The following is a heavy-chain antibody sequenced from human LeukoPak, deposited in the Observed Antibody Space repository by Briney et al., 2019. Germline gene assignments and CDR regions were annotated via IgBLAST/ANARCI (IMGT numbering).Heavy chain of an antibody. J-gene: IGHJ3*02. D-gene: IGHD3-10*01. CDR3: ARESGDDAFDI. CDR2: ISSSSSYI. CDR1: GFTFSSYS. V-gene: IGHV3-21*01. Sequence: GGSLRLSCAASGFTFSSYSMNWVRQAPGKGLMWVSSISSSSSYIYYADSVKGRFTISRDNAKNSLYLQMNSLRAEDTAVYYCARESGDDAFDIWGQGTMVTVSS.